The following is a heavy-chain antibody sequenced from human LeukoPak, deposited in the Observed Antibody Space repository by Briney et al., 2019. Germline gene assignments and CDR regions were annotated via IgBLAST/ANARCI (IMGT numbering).Heavy chain of an antibody. D-gene: IGHD2/OR15-2a*01. CDR1: GGSFSGYY. V-gene: IGHV4-34*01. CDR2: INHSGST. Sequence: PSETLSLTCAVYGGSFSGYYWSWIPQPPGKGLEWIGEINHSGSTNYNPSLKSRVTISVDTSKNQFSLKLSSVTAADTAVYYCARGAPGFYGYWGQGTLVTVSS. J-gene: IGHJ4*02. CDR3: ARGAPGFYGY.